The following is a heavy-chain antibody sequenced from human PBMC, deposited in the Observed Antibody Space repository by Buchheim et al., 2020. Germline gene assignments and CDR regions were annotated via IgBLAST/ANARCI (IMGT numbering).Heavy chain of an antibody. V-gene: IGHV4-34*01. CDR2: INHSGST. Sequence: QVQLQQWGAGLLKPSETLSLTCAVYTGSFSGHYWSWIRQSPGKGLEWIGEINHSGSTNYNPSLKSRVTISVDTSKTQFSLKLSSVTAADTAMYDCARGLGYYYGSGTPRWFDPWGQGTL. D-gene: IGHD3-10*01. CDR1: TGSFSGHY. CDR3: ARGLGYYYGSGTPRWFDP. J-gene: IGHJ5*02.